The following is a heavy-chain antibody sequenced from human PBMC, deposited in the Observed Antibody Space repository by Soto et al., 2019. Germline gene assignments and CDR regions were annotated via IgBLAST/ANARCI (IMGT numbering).Heavy chain of an antibody. J-gene: IGHJ6*03. V-gene: IGHV5-51*01. CDR2: IYPGDSET. Sequence: GESLKISCKASGYSFSSYWMGWVREMPGKGLEWMGVIYPGDSETRYSPSFQGQVTISADKSINTAYLQWSSLKASDTAMYYCARSSPFYSYYYMDVWGEGTTVTVSS. CDR1: GYSFSSYW. CDR3: ARSSPFYSYYYMDV.